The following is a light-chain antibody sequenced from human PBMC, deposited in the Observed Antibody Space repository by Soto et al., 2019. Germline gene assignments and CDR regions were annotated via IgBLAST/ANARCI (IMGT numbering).Light chain of an antibody. V-gene: IGKV3-20*01. Sequence: EIVLTQSPGTLSLSPGEGATLSCRASQSVSSSYFAWYQQKPGQAPRLLIYGASNRAPGVPDRFSGSGSGTDFTLTIRRLEPEDFGVYYCQEYGTSPFAFGPGTKVDVK. CDR3: QEYGTSPFA. CDR2: GAS. CDR1: QSVSSSY. J-gene: IGKJ3*01.